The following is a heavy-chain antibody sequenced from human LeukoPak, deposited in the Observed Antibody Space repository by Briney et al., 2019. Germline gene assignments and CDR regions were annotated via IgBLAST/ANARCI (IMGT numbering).Heavy chain of an antibody. CDR2: INHSGST. Sequence: SETLSLTCAVYGGSFSGYYWSWIRQPPGKGLEWIGEINHSGSTNYNPSLKSRVTISVDTSKNQFSLKLSSVTAAGTAVYYCARGRFTMFADDAFDIWGQGTMVTVSS. D-gene: IGHD3-10*02. V-gene: IGHV4-34*01. CDR3: ARGRFTMFADDAFDI. J-gene: IGHJ3*02. CDR1: GGSFSGYY.